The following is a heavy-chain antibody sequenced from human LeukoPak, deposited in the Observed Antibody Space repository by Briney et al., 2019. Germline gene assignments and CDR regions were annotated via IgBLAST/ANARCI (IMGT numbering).Heavy chain of an antibody. CDR1: GGSISSYY. CDR2: IYYSGST. J-gene: IGHJ4*02. CDR3: ARQWLANSFDY. D-gene: IGHD6-19*01. Sequence: PSETLSLTCTVSGGSISSYYWSWIRQPPGKGLEWIGYIYYSGSTNYNPSPKSRVTISVDTSKNQFSLKLSSVTAADTAVYYCARQWLANSFDYWGQGTLVTVSS. V-gene: IGHV4-59*01.